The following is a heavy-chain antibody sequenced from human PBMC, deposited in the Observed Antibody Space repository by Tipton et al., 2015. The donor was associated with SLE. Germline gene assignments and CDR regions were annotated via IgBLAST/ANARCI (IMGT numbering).Heavy chain of an antibody. CDR3: ARGLYGDEPGY. Sequence: LRLSCAVYGGSFSGYYFRWVRQPPRKGLGWIWEINHSGSTNYNPSLKSRVTISVDTSKNQFSLKLTSLTAADTAVYYCARGLYGDEPGYWGQGTLVTVSS. CDR2: INHSGST. CDR1: GGSFSGYY. V-gene: IGHV4-34*01. D-gene: IGHD4-17*01. J-gene: IGHJ4*02.